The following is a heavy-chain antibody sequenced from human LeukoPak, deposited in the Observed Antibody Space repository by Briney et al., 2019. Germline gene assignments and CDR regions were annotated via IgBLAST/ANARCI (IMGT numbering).Heavy chain of an antibody. Sequence: PGGSLRLSCAASGFTFSSYGMHWVRQAPGKGPEWVAVISDNGINKYYVDSVKGRFTISRDNSKNTLYLQMDSLRAEDTAVYYCAGGLLGCSGGSCYPTDYWGQGTLVTVSS. CDR1: GFTFSSYG. J-gene: IGHJ4*02. D-gene: IGHD2-15*01. CDR3: AGGLLGCSGGSCYPTDY. V-gene: IGHV3-30*03. CDR2: ISDNGINK.